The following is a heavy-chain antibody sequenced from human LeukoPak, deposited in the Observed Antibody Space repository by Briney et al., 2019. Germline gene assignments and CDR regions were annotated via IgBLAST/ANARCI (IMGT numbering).Heavy chain of an antibody. CDR3: AAGPLRYCSSTSCYPFDY. V-gene: IGHV3-48*01. Sequence: GGSLRLSCAASGFTFSSYSMNWVRQAPGKGLEWVSYISSSSSTIYYADSVKGRFTISRDNAKNSLYLQMNSLRAEDTAVYYCAAGPLRYCSSTSCYPFDYWGQGTLVTVSS. D-gene: IGHD2-2*01. CDR1: GFTFSSYS. J-gene: IGHJ4*02. CDR2: ISSSSSTI.